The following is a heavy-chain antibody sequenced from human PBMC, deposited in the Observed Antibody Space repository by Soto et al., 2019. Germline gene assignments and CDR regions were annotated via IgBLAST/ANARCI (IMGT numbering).Heavy chain of an antibody. V-gene: IGHV3-48*01. CDR3: ARDYSSVWYFDY. Sequence: GGSLRLSCAASGFTFSSYSMNWVRQAPGKGLEWVSHISSSSTTMYYADSVKGRFTISRDNAKNSLYLQMNSLRAEDTAVYYCARDYSSVWYFDYWGQGTLVTVSS. CDR1: GFTFSSYS. J-gene: IGHJ4*02. CDR2: ISSSSTTM. D-gene: IGHD6-25*01.